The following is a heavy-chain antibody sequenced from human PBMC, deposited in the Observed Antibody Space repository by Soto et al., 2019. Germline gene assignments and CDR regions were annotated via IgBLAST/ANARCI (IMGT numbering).Heavy chain of an antibody. CDR3: AKDAALYGDYVLDWFDP. CDR2: ISGSGGST. Sequence: EVQLLESGGGLVQPGGSLRLSCTASGFTFSSYAMSWVRQAPGKGLEWVSAISGSGGSTYYADSVKGWFTISRDNSKNTLYLQMNSLRAEDTAVYYCAKDAALYGDYVLDWFDPWGQGTLVTVSS. D-gene: IGHD4-17*01. CDR1: GFTFSSYA. V-gene: IGHV3-23*01. J-gene: IGHJ5*02.